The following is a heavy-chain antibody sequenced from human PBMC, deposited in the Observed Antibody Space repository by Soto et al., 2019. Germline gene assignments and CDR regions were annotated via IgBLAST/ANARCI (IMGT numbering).Heavy chain of an antibody. CDR1: GFTFSNYG. CDR3: AKDLSRWPHYAFDS. J-gene: IGHJ5*01. V-gene: IGHV3-23*01. Sequence: EVQLLESGGGLLQPRGSLRLSCAASGFTFSNYGMNWVRQAPGKGLEWVSGISTNGDTANYADSVKGRFTISRDNSKNALYMHMKGLRPEDTAVYYCAKDLSRWPHYAFDSWGQGTLVNVSS. D-gene: IGHD4-17*01. CDR2: ISTNGDTA.